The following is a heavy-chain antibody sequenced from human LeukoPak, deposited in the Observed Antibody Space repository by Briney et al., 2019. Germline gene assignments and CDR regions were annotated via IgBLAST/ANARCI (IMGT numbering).Heavy chain of an antibody. V-gene: IGHV4-34*01. D-gene: IGHD2-15*01. CDR1: GGSFSGYY. CDR3: ARDLGYSDFFDY. J-gene: IGHJ4*02. CDR2: INHSGST. Sequence: SETLSLTCAVYGGSFSGYYWSWIRQPPGKGLEWIGEINHSGSTNYNPSLKSRVTISVDTSKNQFSLKLTSVTAADTAVYYCARDLGYSDFFDYWGQGTLVTVSS.